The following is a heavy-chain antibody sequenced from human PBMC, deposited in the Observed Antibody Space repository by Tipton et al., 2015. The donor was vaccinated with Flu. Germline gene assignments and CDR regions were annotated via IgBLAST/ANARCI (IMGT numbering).Heavy chain of an antibody. CDR1: GFTFSSYG. J-gene: IGHJ4*02. CDR2: MWYDGSNE. Sequence: SGFTFSSYGMHWVRQAPGKGLEWVASMWYDGSNEYYADSVKGRFTISRENSKNMLYLQMNSLRAEDTAVYYCAREWLDYYFDYWGQGTLVTVSS. CDR3: AREWLDYYFDY. D-gene: IGHD6-19*01. V-gene: IGHV3-33*01.